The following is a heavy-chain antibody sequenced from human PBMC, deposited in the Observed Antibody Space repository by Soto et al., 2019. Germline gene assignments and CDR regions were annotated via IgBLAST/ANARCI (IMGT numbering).Heavy chain of an antibody. D-gene: IGHD5-18*01. CDR1: GYTFTSYY. J-gene: IGHJ6*02. CDR2: INPSGGST. CDR3: ARDLAQGGVDTAMGQTKGDYYYYYGMDV. V-gene: IGHV1-46*03. Sequence: ASVKVSCKASGYTFTSYYMHWVRQAPGQGLEWMGIINPSGGSTSYAQKFQGRVTMTRDTSTSTVYMELSSLRSEDTAVYYCARDLAQGGVDTAMGQTKGDYYYYYGMDVWGQGTRGTVSS.